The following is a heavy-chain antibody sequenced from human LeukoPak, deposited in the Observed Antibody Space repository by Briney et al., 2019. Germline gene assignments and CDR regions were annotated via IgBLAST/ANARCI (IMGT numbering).Heavy chain of an antibody. D-gene: IGHD3-9*01. CDR2: ISGSGGST. Sequence: GGSLRLSCAAPGFTFSSYAMSWVRQAPGKGLEWVSVISGSGGSTYYADSVKGRFTISRDNSKNTLYLQMNSLRAEDTAVYYCAKDLRYFDWLYEFDYWGQGTLVTVSS. CDR3: AKDLRYFDWLYEFDY. V-gene: IGHV3-23*01. J-gene: IGHJ4*02. CDR1: GFTFSSYA.